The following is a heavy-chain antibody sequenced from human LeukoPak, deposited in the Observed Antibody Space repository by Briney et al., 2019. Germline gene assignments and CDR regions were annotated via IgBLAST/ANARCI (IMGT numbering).Heavy chain of an antibody. CDR3: ARVGATSSDFDY. Sequence: PSETLSLTCAVYGGSFSGYYWSWIRQPPGKGLEWIGEINHSGSTNYNPSLKSRVTISADTSKNQFSLKLSSVTAADTAVYYCARVGATSSDFDYWGQGTLVTVSS. V-gene: IGHV4-34*01. D-gene: IGHD1-26*01. CDR1: GGSFSGYY. CDR2: INHSGST. J-gene: IGHJ4*02.